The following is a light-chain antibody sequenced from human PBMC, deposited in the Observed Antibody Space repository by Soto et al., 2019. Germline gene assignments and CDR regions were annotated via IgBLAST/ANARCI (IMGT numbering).Light chain of an antibody. CDR2: GAS. V-gene: IGKV3-20*01. CDR3: QQYGDLPWT. CDR1: QSISSSY. Sequence: EIVMTQSPSTLSVSPGEGVTLSCRASQSISSSYLAWYQQNAGQAPRLLIYGASSRATGVPDRFSASGSGTDFTLTINRLEPEDFAVYYCQQYGDLPWTFGQGTKVDI. J-gene: IGKJ1*01.